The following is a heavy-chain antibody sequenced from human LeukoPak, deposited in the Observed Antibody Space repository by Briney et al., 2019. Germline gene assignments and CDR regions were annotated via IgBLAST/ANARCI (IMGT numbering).Heavy chain of an antibody. V-gene: IGHV4-61*01. CDR3: ERGGGYYDSSGYYWNFDY. CDR2: IYYSGST. J-gene: IGHJ4*01. D-gene: IGHD3-22*01. CDR1: GGSVSSGSYY. Sequence: SQTLSLTCTVSGGSVSSGSYYWSWIRQPPGKGLEWIGYIYYSGSTNYNPSLKSRVTISVDTSKNPFSLKLCSVTAADTDVYYCERGGGYYDSSGYYWNFDYWGQGTLVTVSS.